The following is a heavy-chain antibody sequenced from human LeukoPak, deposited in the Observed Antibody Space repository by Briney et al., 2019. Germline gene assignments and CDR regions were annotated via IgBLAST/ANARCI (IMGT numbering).Heavy chain of an antibody. D-gene: IGHD3-16*01. Sequence: GGSLRLSCVASGFNFGEYIMSWIRQAPGKGLEWVSYISSSGSRLYYADSVKGRFTISRDNAKNLLYLQTSSLRAEDTAVYYCARDSSEPGGPWGQGTLVTVSS. J-gene: IGHJ5*02. CDR1: GFNFGEYI. CDR2: ISSSGSRL. V-gene: IGHV3-11*01. CDR3: ARDSSEPGGP.